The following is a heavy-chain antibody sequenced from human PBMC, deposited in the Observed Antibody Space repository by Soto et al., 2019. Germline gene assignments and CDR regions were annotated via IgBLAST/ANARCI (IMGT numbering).Heavy chain of an antibody. J-gene: IGHJ3*02. CDR1: GFTFSSYG. CDR2: ISYDGSNK. Sequence: QVQLVESGGGVVQPGRSLRLSCAASGFTFSSYGMHWVRQAPGKGLEWVAVISYDGSNKYYADSVKGRFTISRDNSKNTLYLQMNGLRAEDTAVYYCATNYGSGSYGVFDIWGQGTMVTVSS. CDR3: ATNYGSGSYGVFDI. V-gene: IGHV3-30*03. D-gene: IGHD3-10*01.